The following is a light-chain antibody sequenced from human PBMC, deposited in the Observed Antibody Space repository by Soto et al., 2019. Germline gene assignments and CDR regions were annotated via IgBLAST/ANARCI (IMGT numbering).Light chain of an antibody. CDR2: GAS. J-gene: IGKJ2*01. Sequence: EILMTQSPATLSLSPGERATLSCRASQSVGNLAWYQQKPGQEPRLLIWGASNRVTGVPARFTGSGSGTEFTLTVSSLQAEDSAVYFCQQCNTWPYTFGQGTKLEIK. CDR3: QQCNTWPYT. V-gene: IGKV3-15*01. CDR1: QSVGN.